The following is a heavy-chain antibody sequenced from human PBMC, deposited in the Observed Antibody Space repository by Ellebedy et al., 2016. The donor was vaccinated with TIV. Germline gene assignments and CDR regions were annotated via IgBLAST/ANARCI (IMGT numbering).Heavy chain of an antibody. CDR1: GWSFSGHS. V-gene: IGHV4-34*01. Sequence: MPSDTLSLTCAVYGWSFSGHSWRWIRQPPGKGTEWIGEINDSGTTKYNPSLVSRVTISLDMPKNQFSLKLTSVTAADTAVYYCARHVPATATTFDYWGQGTLVTVSS. CDR2: INDSGTT. J-gene: IGHJ4*02. CDR3: ARHVPATATTFDY. D-gene: IGHD2-15*01.